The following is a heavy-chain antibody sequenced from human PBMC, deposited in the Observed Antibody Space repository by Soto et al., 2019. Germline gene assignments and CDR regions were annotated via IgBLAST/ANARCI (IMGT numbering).Heavy chain of an antibody. CDR3: ARERVIYTAAGFQYYFDY. CDR1: GDSVSSNSAA. D-gene: IGHD6-13*01. V-gene: IGHV6-1*01. CDR2: TYYRSKWYN. J-gene: IGHJ4*02. Sequence: SQTLSLTCAISGDSVSSNSAAWNWIRQSPSRGLEWLGRTYYRSKWYNDYAVSVKSRITINPDTSKNQFSLQLNSVTPEDTAVYYCARERVIYTAAGFQYYFDYWGQGTLVTVSS.